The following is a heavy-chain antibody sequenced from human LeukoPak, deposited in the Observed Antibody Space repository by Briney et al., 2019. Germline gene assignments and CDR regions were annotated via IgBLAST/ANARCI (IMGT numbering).Heavy chain of an antibody. CDR2: ISGSGGST. J-gene: IGHJ4*02. D-gene: IGHD6-19*01. CDR3: AKVRVSSGWYIDY. Sequence: GGSLRLSCAASGFSFSSYAMRWVRQAPWKGLEWVSAISGSGGSTYYADSVKGRFTISRDNSKNTIYLQMNSLTAEDTALYYCAKVRVSSGWYIDYWGQGTLVTVSS. V-gene: IGHV3-23*01. CDR1: GFSFSSYA.